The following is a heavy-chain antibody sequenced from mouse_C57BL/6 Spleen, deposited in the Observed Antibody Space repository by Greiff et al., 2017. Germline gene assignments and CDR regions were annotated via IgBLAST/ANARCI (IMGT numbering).Heavy chain of an antibody. CDR2: IFPGSGST. Sequence: QVQLQQSGPELVKPGASVKISCKASGYTFTDYYINWVKQRPGQGLEWIGWIFPGSGSTYYNEKFKGKATLTLDKSSSTAYMWLSSLTSEDSAVYFWEGGGNDYRFAYWGQGTLVTVSA. CDR3: EGGGNDYRFAY. J-gene: IGHJ3*01. D-gene: IGHD2-4*01. V-gene: IGHV1-75*01. CDR1: GYTFTDYY.